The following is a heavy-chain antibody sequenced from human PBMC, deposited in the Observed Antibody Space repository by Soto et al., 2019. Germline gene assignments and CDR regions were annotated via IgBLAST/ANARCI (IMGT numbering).Heavy chain of an antibody. Sequence: GGSLRLSCAASGFTFSSYSMNWVRQAPGKGLEWVSSISSSSSYIYYADSVKGRFTISRDNAKNSLYLQMNSLRAEDTAVYYCARESGYDILTGYNWFDPWGQGTLVTVSS. CDR1: GFTFSSYS. J-gene: IGHJ5*02. CDR2: ISSSSSYI. V-gene: IGHV3-21*01. CDR3: ARESGYDILTGYNWFDP. D-gene: IGHD3-9*01.